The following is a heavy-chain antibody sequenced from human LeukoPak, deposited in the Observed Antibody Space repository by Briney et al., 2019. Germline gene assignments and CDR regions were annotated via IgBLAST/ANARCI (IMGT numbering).Heavy chain of an antibody. CDR3: ARDSAVATIELNYFDY. J-gene: IGHJ4*02. CDR1: GYTFTGYY. CDR2: INPNSGGT. Sequence: ASVKVSCKASGYTFTGYYMHWVRQAPGQGLEWMGWINPNSGGTNYAQKFQGRVTMTRDMSISTAYMELSRLRSDDTAVYYCARDSAVATIELNYFDYWGQGTLVTVSS. V-gene: IGHV1-2*02. D-gene: IGHD5-12*01.